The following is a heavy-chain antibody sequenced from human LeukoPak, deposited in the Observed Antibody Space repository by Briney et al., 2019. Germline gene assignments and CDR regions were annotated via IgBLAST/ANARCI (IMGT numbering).Heavy chain of an antibody. J-gene: IGHJ4*02. CDR1: GGSISSGDYS. V-gene: IGHV4-30-4*01. CDR2: IYYSGST. CDR3: AREGYDFWSGYYEDY. D-gene: IGHD3-3*01. Sequence: PSETLSLTCTVSGGSISSGDYSWSWIRQPPGKGLEWIGYIYYSGSTYYNPSLKSRVTISVDTSKNQFSLKLSSVTAADTAVYYCAREGYDFWSGYYEDYWGQGTLVTVSS.